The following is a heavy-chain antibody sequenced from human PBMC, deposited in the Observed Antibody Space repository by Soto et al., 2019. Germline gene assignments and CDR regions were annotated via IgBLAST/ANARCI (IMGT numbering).Heavy chain of an antibody. CDR1: GFTFNHYA. Sequence: VQLLESGGGLVQPGGSLRLACTASGFTFNHYAMSWVRQAPGKGLEWVSAVSGRGGSTKYADSVKGGFIISRDNSNSTLYLQMDRLRGEDTAVYYCAKDSTVTTSLYFYYYGFDVWGQGTTVTVSS. CDR3: AKDSTVTTSLYFYYYGFDV. CDR2: VSGRGGST. D-gene: IGHD4-17*01. J-gene: IGHJ6*02. V-gene: IGHV3-23*01.